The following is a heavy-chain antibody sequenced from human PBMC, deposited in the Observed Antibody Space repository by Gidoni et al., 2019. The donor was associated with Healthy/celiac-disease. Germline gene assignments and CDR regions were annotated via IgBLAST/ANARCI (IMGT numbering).Heavy chain of an antibody. V-gene: IGHV4-30-2*01. D-gene: IGHD4-17*01. Sequence: QLQLQESGSGLVKPSQTLSLTCAVSGGSISRGGSSWSWIRQPPGKGLEWIGYIYHSGSTYYNPSLKSRVTISVDRSKNQFSLKLSSVTAADTAVYYCARGPSTVAFSRGTKYYFDYWGQGTLVTVSS. CDR1: GGSISRGGSS. CDR3: ARGPSTVAFSRGTKYYFDY. CDR2: IYHSGST. J-gene: IGHJ4*02.